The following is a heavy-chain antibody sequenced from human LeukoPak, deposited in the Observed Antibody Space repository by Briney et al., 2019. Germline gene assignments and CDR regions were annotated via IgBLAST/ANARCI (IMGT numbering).Heavy chain of an antibody. V-gene: IGHV4-4*07. Sequence: PSETLSLTCTVSGGSISSYYWSWIRQPAGKGLDWIGRIYTSGSTNYNPSLKRRVTISVDTSKNQFSLKLSSVTAADTAVYYCARERLRGIGAFDIWGQGTMVTVSS. CDR3: ARERLRGIGAFDI. J-gene: IGHJ3*02. D-gene: IGHD6-25*01. CDR1: GGSISSYY. CDR2: IYTSGST.